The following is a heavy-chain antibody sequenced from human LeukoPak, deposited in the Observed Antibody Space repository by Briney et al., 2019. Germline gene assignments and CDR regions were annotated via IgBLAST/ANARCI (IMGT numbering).Heavy chain of an antibody. J-gene: IGHJ4*02. CDR2: IYYSGSM. CDR3: ARQPYSGNTKYHFDY. CDR1: GGSISSNSYY. D-gene: IGHD4-23*01. Sequence: PSETLSLTCTVSGGSISSNSYYWGWIRQPPGKGLEWIGSIYYSGSMYYSPSLKSRVTISVDTSKNQSSLKLSSVTAADTAVYYCARQPYSGNTKYHFDYWGQGTLVTVSS. V-gene: IGHV4-39*01.